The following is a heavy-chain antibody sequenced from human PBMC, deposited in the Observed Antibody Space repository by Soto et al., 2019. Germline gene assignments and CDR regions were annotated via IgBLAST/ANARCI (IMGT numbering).Heavy chain of an antibody. CDR1: GFTFDDYA. J-gene: IGHJ4*02. CDR2: ISWNSGSI. Sequence: GGSLRLSCAASGFTFDDYAMHWVRQAPGKGLEWVSGISWNSGSIGYADSVKGRFTISRDNAKNSLYLQMNSLRAEDTALYYCAKAPHIAVALGDYFDYWGQGTLVTVSS. CDR3: AKAPHIAVALGDYFDY. D-gene: IGHD6-19*01. V-gene: IGHV3-9*01.